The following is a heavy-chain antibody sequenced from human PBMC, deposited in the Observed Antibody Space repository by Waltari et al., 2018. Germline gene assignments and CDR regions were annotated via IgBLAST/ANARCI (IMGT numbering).Heavy chain of an antibody. J-gene: IGHJ4*02. Sequence: RLXXXESGPGLVKPSETLSLXCXXXXGSXNNXNDFWDWIXQAPGKGLEWIGSIYSXGTTFYNXSLKSRVTLSVDTSXXXFALXLKSVXAADXXXYYCARXRXXAXVGAYRHFDYXXXXAQXTXSX. V-gene: IGHV4-39*06. CDR1: XGSXNNXNDF. CDR2: IYSXGTT. CDR3: ARXRXXAXVGAYRHFDY. D-gene: IGHD1-26*01.